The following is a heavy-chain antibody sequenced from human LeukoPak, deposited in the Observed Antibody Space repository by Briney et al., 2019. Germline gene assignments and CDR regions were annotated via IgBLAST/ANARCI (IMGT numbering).Heavy chain of an antibody. Sequence: PGGSLRLSCAASGFTFSSYAMHWVRQAPGKGLEYVSAISSNGGSTYYANSVKGRFSISRDNSKNTLYLQMGSLRAEDMAVYYCARDRGSWSPRYYFDYGGQGTLVTVSS. CDR1: GFTFSSYA. J-gene: IGHJ4*02. D-gene: IGHD1-1*01. CDR2: ISSNGGST. CDR3: ARDRGSWSPRYYFDY. V-gene: IGHV3-64*01.